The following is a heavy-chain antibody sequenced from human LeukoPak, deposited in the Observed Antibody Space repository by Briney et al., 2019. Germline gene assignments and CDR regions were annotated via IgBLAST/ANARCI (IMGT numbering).Heavy chain of an antibody. CDR2: ISGSGGST. CDR3: AKAPGGRFDY. J-gene: IGHJ4*02. CDR1: GFTFSSYW. D-gene: IGHD1-26*01. Sequence: GGSLRLSCAASGFTFSSYWMSWVRQAPGKGLEWVSSISGSGGSTYYADSVKGRFTISRDNSKNTLYLQVNSLRAEDTAIYYCAKAPGGRFDYWGQGTLVTVSS. V-gene: IGHV3-23*01.